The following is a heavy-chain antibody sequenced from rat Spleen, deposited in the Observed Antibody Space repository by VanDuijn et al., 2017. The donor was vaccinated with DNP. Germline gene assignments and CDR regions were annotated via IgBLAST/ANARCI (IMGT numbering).Heavy chain of an antibody. V-gene: IGHV5-22*01. J-gene: IGHJ2*01. CDR3: ARHVLPLRVWDY. Sequence: EVRLVESGGGLVQPGRSLKLSCVVSGFTFNNFWMTWFRQAPTKGLEWVAYISYDGGRTYNGDSVKGRFTISRDNAKNTLYLQMNSLRSEDTATYYCARHVLPLRVWDYWGQGVMVTVSS. CDR2: ISYDGGRT. CDR1: GFTFNNFW. D-gene: IGHD1-4*01.